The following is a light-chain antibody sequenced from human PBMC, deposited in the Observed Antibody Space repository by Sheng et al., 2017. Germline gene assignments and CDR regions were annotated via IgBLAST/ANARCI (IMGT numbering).Light chain of an antibody. J-gene: IGKJ2*01. CDR1: QSVDSN. CDR2: GAS. V-gene: IGKV3-15*01. Sequence: EIVMTQSPATLSVSPGERATLSCRASQSVDSNLAWYQQKPGQAPRLLIYGASTRATGIPGRFSGSGSGTEFTLTISRLEPEDFAVYYCQQDGSSPSTFGQGTKLEI. CDR3: QQDGSSPST.